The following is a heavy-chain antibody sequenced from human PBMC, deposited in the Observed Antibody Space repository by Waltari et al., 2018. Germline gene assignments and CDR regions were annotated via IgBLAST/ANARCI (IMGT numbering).Heavy chain of an antibody. V-gene: IGHV4-34*01. CDR1: GGSFGGYY. CDR2: INHSGST. J-gene: IGHJ6*02. Sequence: QVQLQQWGAGLLKPSETLSLTCAAYGGSFGGYYWIWIRQPPGKGLEWIGEINHSGSTNYNPSLKSRVTISVDTSKNQFSLKLSSVTAADTAVYYCARVRIAARPNYYYGMDVWGQGTTVTVSS. D-gene: IGHD6-6*01. CDR3: ARVRIAARPNYYYGMDV.